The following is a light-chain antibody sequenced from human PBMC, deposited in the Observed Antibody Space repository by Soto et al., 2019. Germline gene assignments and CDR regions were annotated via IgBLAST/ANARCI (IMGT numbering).Light chain of an antibody. Sequence: DIQMTQSPSTLSASVGDRVTITCRASQSITIWLAWYQQKPGKAPKLLIFDDSSLESGVASRFSGSGSGTEFTLTFSSLQPDDFATYYCQQYNGYAWTFGQGTKVEIK. CDR1: QSITIW. V-gene: IGKV1-5*01. CDR2: DDS. CDR3: QQYNGYAWT. J-gene: IGKJ1*01.